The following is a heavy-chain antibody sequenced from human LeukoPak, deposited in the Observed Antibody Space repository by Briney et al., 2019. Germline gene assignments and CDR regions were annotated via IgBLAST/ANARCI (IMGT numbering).Heavy chain of an antibody. Sequence: GGSLRLSCAASGFTFSSYSMNWVRQAPGKGLEWVAFISSSSSAIYYADSVKGRFTISRDNAKNSLYLQMNSLRAEDTAVYYCARDRGGSYSAIDYWGQGTLVTVSS. V-gene: IGHV3-48*04. J-gene: IGHJ4*02. D-gene: IGHD1-26*01. CDR2: ISSSSSAI. CDR1: GFTFSSYS. CDR3: ARDRGGSYSAIDY.